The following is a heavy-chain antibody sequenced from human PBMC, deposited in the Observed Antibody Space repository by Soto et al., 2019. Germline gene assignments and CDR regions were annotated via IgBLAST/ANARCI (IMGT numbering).Heavy chain of an antibody. Sequence: PGGSLRLSCAASGFTFSSYGMHWVRQAPGKGLEWVAVISYDGSNKYYADSVKGRFTISRDNSKNTLYLQMNSLRAEDTAVYYCAKDLHDSSGYRIIDYWGQGTLVTVSS. CDR3: AKDLHDSSGYRIIDY. CDR1: GFTFSSYG. D-gene: IGHD3-22*01. J-gene: IGHJ4*02. V-gene: IGHV3-30*18. CDR2: ISYDGSNK.